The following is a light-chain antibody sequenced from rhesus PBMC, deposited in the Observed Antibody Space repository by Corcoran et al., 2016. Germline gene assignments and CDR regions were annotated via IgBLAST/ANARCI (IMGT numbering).Light chain of an antibody. CDR3: QHGYGTPPYS. J-gene: IGKJ2*01. Sequence: VSSSLAWYQQKPGQAPRLLIHVASSRATGIPDRFSGSGSGTDFTLTISSLQPEDVATYYCQHGYGTPPYSFGQGTKVEIK. V-gene: IGKV3-24*01. CDR2: VAS. CDR1: VSSS.